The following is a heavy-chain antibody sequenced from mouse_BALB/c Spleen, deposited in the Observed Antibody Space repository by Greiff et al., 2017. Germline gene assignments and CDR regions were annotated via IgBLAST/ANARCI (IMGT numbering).Heavy chain of an antibody. CDR1: GYTFTSYW. J-gene: IGHJ3*01. Sequence: QVQLQQSGAELAKPGASVKMSCKASGYTFTSYWMHWVKQRPGQGLEWIGYINPSTGYTEYNQKFKDKATLTADKSSSTAYMQLSSLTSEDSAVYYCARMITTPWFAYWGQGTLVTVSA. CDR3: ARMITTPWFAY. D-gene: IGHD2-4*01. CDR2: INPSTGYT. V-gene: IGHV1-7*01.